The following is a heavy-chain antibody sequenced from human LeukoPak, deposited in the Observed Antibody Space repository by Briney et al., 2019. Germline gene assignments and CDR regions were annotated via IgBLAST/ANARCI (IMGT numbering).Heavy chain of an antibody. V-gene: IGHV3-21*01. CDR3: ARGNLAPRGITMVRGVPFDY. J-gene: IGHJ4*02. D-gene: IGHD3-10*01. CDR1: GFTFSSYS. CDR2: ISSSSSYI. Sequence: KPGGSLRLSCAASGFTFSSYSMNWVRQAPGKGLEWVSSISSSSSYIYYADSVKGRFTISRDNAKNSLYLQMNSLRAEDTAVYYCARGNLAPRGITMVRGVPFDYWGQGTLVTVSS.